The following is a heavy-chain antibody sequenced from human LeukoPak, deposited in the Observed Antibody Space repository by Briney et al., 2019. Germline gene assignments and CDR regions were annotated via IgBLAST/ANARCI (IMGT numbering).Heavy chain of an antibody. CDR2: ISYDGSNK. Sequence: GALRLSCAASGFAFSNYPHHWVRQAPGKGLEWVAVISYDGSNKYHADSVKGRFTITRDNSKKTLHLQMDSLRAEDTAVYYCAREYGAGFYYYYGMDVWGQGTTVIVSS. CDR1: GFAFSNYP. J-gene: IGHJ6*02. V-gene: IGHV3-30*04. CDR3: AREYGAGFYYYYGMDV. D-gene: IGHD3-10*01.